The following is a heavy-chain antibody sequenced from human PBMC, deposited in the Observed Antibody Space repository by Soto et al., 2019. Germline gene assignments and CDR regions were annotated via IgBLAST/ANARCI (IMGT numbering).Heavy chain of an antibody. CDR3: ARGVVYAHYDSSGPGTLFDY. V-gene: IGHV4-34*01. D-gene: IGHD3-22*01. Sequence: KPSETLSLTCAVYGGSFSGYYWSWIRQPPGKGLEWIGEINHSGSTNYNPSLKSRVTISVDTSKNQFSLKLSSVTAADTAVYYCARGVVYAHYDSSGPGTLFDYWGQGTLVTVS. CDR2: INHSGST. J-gene: IGHJ4*02. CDR1: GGSFSGYY.